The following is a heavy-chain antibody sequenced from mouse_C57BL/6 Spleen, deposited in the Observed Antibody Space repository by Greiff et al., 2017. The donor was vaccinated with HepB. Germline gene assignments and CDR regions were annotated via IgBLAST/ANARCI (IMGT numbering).Heavy chain of an antibody. CDR2: ISYDGSN. J-gene: IGHJ1*03. D-gene: IGHD1-1*01. Sequence: ESGPGLVKPSQSLSLTCSVTGYSITSGYYWNWIRQFPGNKLEWMGYISYDGSNNYNPSLKNRISITRDTSKNQFFLKLNSVTTEDTATYCCARDEYYYGSDWYFDVWGTGTTVTVSS. CDR1: GYSITSGYY. CDR3: ARDEYYYGSDWYFDV. V-gene: IGHV3-6*01.